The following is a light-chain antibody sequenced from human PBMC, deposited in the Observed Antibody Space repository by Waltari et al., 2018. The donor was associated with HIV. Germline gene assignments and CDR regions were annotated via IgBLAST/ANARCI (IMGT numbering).Light chain of an antibody. CDR2: RSR. J-gene: IGLJ1*01. Sequence: QYALTQPPSASGTPGQRATISCSGSSSNIGSNNLNWYRQFPGTAPKLRIYRSRERPSGVPDRFSGSESGTSGSLAINGLQSEDDAHYYCAAWDDSLNAYVFGTGTKVTVL. CDR3: AAWDDSLNAYV. V-gene: IGLV1-44*01. CDR1: SSNIGSNN.